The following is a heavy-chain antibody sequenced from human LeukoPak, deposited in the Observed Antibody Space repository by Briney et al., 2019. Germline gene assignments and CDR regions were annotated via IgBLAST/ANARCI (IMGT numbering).Heavy chain of an antibody. V-gene: IGHV3-48*01. CDR2: IGISSGNT. D-gene: IGHD5-24*01. CDR1: GFRFSDYS. J-gene: IGHJ4*02. CDR3: ARDYKYAFDN. Sequence: GGSLRLSCAASGFRFSDYSMNWVRQAPGKGLEWISCIGISSGNTNYADSVKGRFTISGDKAKNSLYLQMNSLRVEDTAVYYCARDYKYAFDNWGQGTLVTVSS.